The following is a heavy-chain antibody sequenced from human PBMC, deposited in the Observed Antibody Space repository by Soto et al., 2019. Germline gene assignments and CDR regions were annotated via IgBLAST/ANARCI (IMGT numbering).Heavy chain of an antibody. Sequence: EVQLVESGGGLVQPGGSLRLSCAASGFTFSAYDMHWVRQATGKGLEWVSAIGTQHDTYYPDSVKGRFTISRENAKNSLYLQMNSLRAGATAVDYCARQASYWHGGGGWFDPWGQGTLVTVSS. V-gene: IGHV3-13*01. D-gene: IGHD2-8*02. J-gene: IGHJ5*02. CDR2: IGTQHDT. CDR1: GFTFSAYD. CDR3: ARQASYWHGGGGWFDP.